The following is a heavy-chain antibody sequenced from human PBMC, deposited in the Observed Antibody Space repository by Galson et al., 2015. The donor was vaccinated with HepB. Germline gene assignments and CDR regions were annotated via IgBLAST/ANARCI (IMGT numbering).Heavy chain of an antibody. CDR3: AKGRGGVTSRFDY. CDR1: GFTFSSYA. V-gene: IGHV3-23*01. J-gene: IGHJ4*02. Sequence: SLRLSCAASGFTFSSYAMSWVRQAPGKGLEWVSLISDSGANTYYADSVKGRFTISRDNSKNTLYLQMNSLRAEDTAVYYCAKGRGGVTSRFDYWGQGTLVTVSS. D-gene: IGHD3-3*01. CDR2: ISDSGANT.